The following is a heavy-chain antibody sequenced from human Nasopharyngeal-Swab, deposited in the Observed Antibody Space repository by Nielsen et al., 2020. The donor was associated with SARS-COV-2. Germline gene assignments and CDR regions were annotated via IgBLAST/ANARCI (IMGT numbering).Heavy chain of an antibody. V-gene: IGHV3-9*01. CDR3: AKERVVGTNFDWSPDAFDI. Sequence: GGSLRLSCAASGFTFDDYAMHWVRQAPGKGLEWVSGISWNRGSIGYADSVKGRFTISRDNAKNSLYLQMNSLRAEDTALYYCAKERVVGTNFDWSPDAFDIWGQGTMVTVSS. CDR1: GFTFDDYA. CDR2: ISWNRGSI. D-gene: IGHD3-9*01. J-gene: IGHJ3*02.